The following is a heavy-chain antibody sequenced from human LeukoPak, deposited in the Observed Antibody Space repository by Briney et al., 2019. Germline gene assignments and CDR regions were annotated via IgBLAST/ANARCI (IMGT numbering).Heavy chain of an antibody. CDR2: IYYSGST. V-gene: IGHV4-59*12. D-gene: IGHD6-19*01. CDR1: GGSISSYY. Sequence: SETLSLTCTVSGGSISSYYWSWIRQPPGKGLEWIGYIYYSGSTNYNPSLKSRVTISVDTSKNQFSLKLSSVTAADTAVYYCAREAGTPDAFDIWGQGTMVTFSS. J-gene: IGHJ3*02. CDR3: AREAGTPDAFDI.